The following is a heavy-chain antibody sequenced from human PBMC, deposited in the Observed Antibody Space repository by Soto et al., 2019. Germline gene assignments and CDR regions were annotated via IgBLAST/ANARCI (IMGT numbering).Heavy chain of an antibody. D-gene: IGHD2-15*01. Sequence: QVQLVESGGGVVQPGRSLRLSCAASGFTFSSYGMHWVRQAPGKGLEWVAVISYDGSNKYYADSVKGRFTISRDNSKNTLSLQKNRHRAEDTAVYYCAKDRLDCRGGSCIPYYYYGMDVWGQGPTVTVSS. CDR1: GFTFSSYG. CDR3: AKDRLDCRGGSCIPYYYYGMDV. V-gene: IGHV3-30*18. J-gene: IGHJ6*02. CDR2: ISYDGSNK.